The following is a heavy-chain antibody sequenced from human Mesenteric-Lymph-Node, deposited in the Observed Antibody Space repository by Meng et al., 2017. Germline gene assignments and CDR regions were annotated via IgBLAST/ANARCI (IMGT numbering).Heavy chain of an antibody. CDR1: GFTFSSYS. V-gene: IGHV3-21*01. CDR3: ARAQDSSGYNLWDAFDI. J-gene: IGHJ3*02. D-gene: IGHD3-22*01. CDR2: ISGSSYI. Sequence: GESLKISCAASGFTFSSYSMNWVRQAPGKGLEWVSSISGSSYIYYADSVKGRFTISRDNAKNSLYLQMNSLRAEDTAVYYCARAQDSSGYNLWDAFDIWGQGTMVTVSS.